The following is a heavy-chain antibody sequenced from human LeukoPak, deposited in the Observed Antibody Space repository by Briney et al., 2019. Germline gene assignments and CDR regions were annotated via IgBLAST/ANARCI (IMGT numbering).Heavy chain of an antibody. Sequence: GGSLRLSCAASGFTFSSYAMSWVRQAPGKGLEWVSAISGSGGSTYYADSVKGRFTISRDNSKNTLYLQMNSLRAEDTAVYYCARTREQWQVLDYWGQGTLVTVSS. V-gene: IGHV3-23*01. J-gene: IGHJ4*02. D-gene: IGHD6-19*01. CDR1: GFTFSSYA. CDR3: ARTREQWQVLDY. CDR2: ISGSGGST.